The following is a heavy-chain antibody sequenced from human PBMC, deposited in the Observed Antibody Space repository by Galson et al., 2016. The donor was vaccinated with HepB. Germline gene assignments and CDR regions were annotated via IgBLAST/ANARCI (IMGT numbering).Heavy chain of an antibody. D-gene: IGHD3-22*01. CDR1: GGTFSSYT. Sequence: SVKVSCKASGGTFSSYTISWVRQAPGQGLEWMGRIIPILGIANYAQKFQGRVTITSDKSTSTAYMELSSLRSEDTAVYYCARSWRVGRGPLYNRSGYYGVLWGVDAFEYWGQGTMVTVSS. J-gene: IGHJ3*01. CDR2: IIPILGIA. V-gene: IGHV1-69*02. CDR3: ARSWRVGRGPLYNRSGYYGVLWGVDAFEY.